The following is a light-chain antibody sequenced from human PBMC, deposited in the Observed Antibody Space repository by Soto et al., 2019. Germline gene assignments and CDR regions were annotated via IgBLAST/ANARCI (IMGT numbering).Light chain of an antibody. CDR2: AAS. J-gene: IGKJ2*01. CDR1: QSISSY. CDR3: QQSSAT. V-gene: IGKV1-39*01. Sequence: DIQMTQSPSSLSASVGDRVTITCRASQSISSYLNWYQQKPGKAPKLLIYAASSLQSGVPSRFSGSGSGTDFTLTISSLQPEDFATYYCQQSSATFCQGTKLEIK.